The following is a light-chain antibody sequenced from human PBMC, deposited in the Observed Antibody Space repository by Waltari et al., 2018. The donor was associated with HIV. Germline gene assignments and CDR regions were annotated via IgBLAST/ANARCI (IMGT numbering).Light chain of an antibody. Sequence: SYELTQPPSVSVSPGQTASITCSGGNLGDKYAYWYQQKPGQSPVLVIYVDTKRPSGFPERFSGSNSGNPATLTISGTQAMDESDYYCQAWDSNTGVFGGGTKLTVL. CDR3: QAWDSNTGV. J-gene: IGLJ2*01. CDR2: VDT. CDR1: NLGDKY. V-gene: IGLV3-1*01.